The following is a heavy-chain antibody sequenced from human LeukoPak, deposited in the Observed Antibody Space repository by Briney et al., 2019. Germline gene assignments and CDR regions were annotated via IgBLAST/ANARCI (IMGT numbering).Heavy chain of an antibody. CDR3: ARAGGNRFDP. CDR1: GGSLSNYY. D-gene: IGHD3-10*01. J-gene: IGHJ5*02. CDR2: IYYSGST. Sequence: SETLSLTCTVSGGSLSNYYWSWIRQYPGQGLEWVGYIYYSGSTTYNSSLKSVVTTSVDTSKNHCSLKRTSVTAADTAVYYCARAGGNRFDPWGQGILVTVSS. V-gene: IGHV4-59*01.